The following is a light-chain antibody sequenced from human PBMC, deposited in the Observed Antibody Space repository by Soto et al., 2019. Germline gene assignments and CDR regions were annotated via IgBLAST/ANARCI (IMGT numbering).Light chain of an antibody. CDR2: GAS. V-gene: IGKV3-20*01. J-gene: IGKJ1*01. Sequence: EIVLTQSPGSLSLSPGERATLSCRASQSVSSSFFAWYQQKPGQAPRLLIYGASSRATGIPDRFSGSGSGTDFTLTISRLEPDDFAVYYCQHYASSVTFGQGTKVEIK. CDR3: QHYASSVT. CDR1: QSVSSSF.